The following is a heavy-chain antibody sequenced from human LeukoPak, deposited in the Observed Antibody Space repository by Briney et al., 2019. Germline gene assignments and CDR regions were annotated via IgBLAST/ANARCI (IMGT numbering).Heavy chain of an antibody. CDR3: WNTLAVADVDAFDI. CDR2: ISSSGSTI. J-gene: IGHJ3*02. D-gene: IGHD6-19*01. Sequence: GGSLRLSCAASGFTFSSYEMNWVRQAPGKGLEWVSYISSSGSTIYYADSVKGRFTISRDNAKNSLYLQMNTLRAEDTAVYYCWNTLAVADVDAFDIWGQGTMVTVSS. CDR1: GFTFSSYE. V-gene: IGHV3-48*03.